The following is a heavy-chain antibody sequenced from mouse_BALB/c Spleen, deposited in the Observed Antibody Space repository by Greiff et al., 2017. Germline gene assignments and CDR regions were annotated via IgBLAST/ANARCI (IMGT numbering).Heavy chain of an antibody. CDR3: ARSRHYYGFFDY. J-gene: IGHJ2*01. D-gene: IGHD1-2*01. CDR1: GYSFTGYF. CDR2: INPYNGDT. V-gene: IGHV1-20*02. Sequence: VQLQQSGPELVKPGASVKISCKASGYSFTGYFMNWVMQSHGKSLEWIGRINPYNGDTFYNQKFKGKATLTVDKSSSTAHMELRSLASEDSAVYYCARSRHYYGFFDYWGQGTTLTVSS.